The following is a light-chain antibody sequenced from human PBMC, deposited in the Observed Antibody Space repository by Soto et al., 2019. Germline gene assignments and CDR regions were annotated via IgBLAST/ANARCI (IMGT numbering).Light chain of an antibody. CDR2: DVS. CDR1: SSDVGDYSF. V-gene: IGLV2-11*01. Sequence: QSALTQPRSVSGSPGQSVAISCTGTSSDVGDYSFVSWYQQHPGKAPKLMIYDVSKRPSGVPDRFSGSKSGNTASLIISGLQTDDEADYYCCSYAAKFLVLGGGTKVTVL. J-gene: IGLJ2*01. CDR3: CSYAAKFLV.